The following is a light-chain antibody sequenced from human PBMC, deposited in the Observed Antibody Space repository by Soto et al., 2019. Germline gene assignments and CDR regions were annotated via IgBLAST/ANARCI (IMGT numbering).Light chain of an antibody. Sequence: EIVLTQSPTTVSLSPGERATLSCRASQSVDAYLAWYQQRPGQAPRLLIFDASNRATGIPTRFSGSGFGTDFTLTISNLEPEDFAIYYCQQRSNWAPTFGQGTKVEIK. J-gene: IGKJ1*01. CDR2: DAS. V-gene: IGKV3-11*01. CDR3: QQRSNWAPT. CDR1: QSVDAY.